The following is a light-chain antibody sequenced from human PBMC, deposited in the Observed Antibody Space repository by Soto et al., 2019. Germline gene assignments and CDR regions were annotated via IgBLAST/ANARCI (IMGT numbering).Light chain of an antibody. CDR1: QSINNY. J-gene: IGKJ5*01. Sequence: DIQITQSPSSLSASVLERFTITCLASQSINNYLNWYQQRPGKAPQLLIYAASNLQSGVPSRFSGSGSGTDFTLTISSLQPEDFATYYCQQSFGPLTITFGQGTRLEIK. CDR2: AAS. CDR3: QQSFGPLTIT. V-gene: IGKV1-39*01.